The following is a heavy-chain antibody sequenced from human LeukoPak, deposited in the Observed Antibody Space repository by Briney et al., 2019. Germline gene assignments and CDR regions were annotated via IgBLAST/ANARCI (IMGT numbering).Heavy chain of an antibody. CDR1: GFTFSIYA. CDR3: ARDRPNYYGSNGHYYRRDGDY. V-gene: IGHV3-23*01. D-gene: IGHD3-22*01. CDR2: ITSTGENT. Sequence: PGGSLRLSCAASGFTFSIYAMSWVRQAPGKGLEWVSSITSTGENTWYAGSVKGQFTISRDNSKNMVFLHMNRLRAEDTAVYYCARDRPNYYGSNGHYYRRDGDYWGLGTLVTVSS. J-gene: IGHJ4*02.